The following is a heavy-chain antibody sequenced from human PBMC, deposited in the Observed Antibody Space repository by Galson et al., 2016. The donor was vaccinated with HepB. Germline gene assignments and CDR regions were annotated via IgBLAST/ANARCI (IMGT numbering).Heavy chain of an antibody. CDR3: ARVDYGSGWREGWFDP. CDR1: GLTFSDFY. J-gene: IGHJ5*02. V-gene: IGHV3-11*06. CDR2: ISSSSSHT. Sequence: AASGLTFSDFYMSWIRQAPGKGLEWVSYISSSSSHTNYADSVKGRFTISRDNANNSLYLQMNSLRVEDTAGYYCARVDYGSGWREGWFDPWGQGTLVTVSS. D-gene: IGHD6-19*01.